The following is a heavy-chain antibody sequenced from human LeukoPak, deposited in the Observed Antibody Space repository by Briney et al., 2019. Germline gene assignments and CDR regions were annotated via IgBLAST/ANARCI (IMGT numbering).Heavy chain of an antibody. D-gene: IGHD3-22*01. V-gene: IGHV3-30*18. CDR2: ISYDGSNK. Sequence: GGSLRLSCAASGFTFSSYGMHWVRQAPGKGLEWMAVISYDGSNKYYADSVKGRFTISRDNSKNTLYLQMNSLRAEDTAVYYCAKDRGYYDSSGYLDYWGQGTLVTVSS. CDR3: AKDRGYYDSSGYLDY. J-gene: IGHJ4*02. CDR1: GFTFSSYG.